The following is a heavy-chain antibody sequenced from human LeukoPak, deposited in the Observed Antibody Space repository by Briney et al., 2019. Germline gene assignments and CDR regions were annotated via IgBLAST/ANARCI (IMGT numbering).Heavy chain of an antibody. J-gene: IGHJ4*02. V-gene: IGHV1-69*04. CDR3: ARDYGDTAMEYIALDY. Sequence: GASVKVSCKASGGTFSSYAISWVRQAPGQGLEWMGRIIPILGIANYAQKFQGRVTITADESTSTAYMELSSLRSEDTAVYYCARDYGDTAMEYIALDYWGQGTLVTVSS. CDR2: IIPILGIA. CDR1: GGTFSSYA. D-gene: IGHD5-18*01.